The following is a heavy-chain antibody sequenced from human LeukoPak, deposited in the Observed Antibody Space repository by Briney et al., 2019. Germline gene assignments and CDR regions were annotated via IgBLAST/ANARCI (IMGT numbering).Heavy chain of an antibody. D-gene: IGHD3-10*01. J-gene: IGHJ6*02. CDR3: AREGHYYGSGTSGGMDV. Sequence: SETLSLTCTVSGGSISSYYWSWMRQPPGKGLEWFGYIYYSGSTNYNPSLKSRVTISVDTSKNQFSLKLNSVTAADTAVYYCAREGHYYGSGTSGGMDVWGQGITVTVSS. V-gene: IGHV4-59*01. CDR2: IYYSGST. CDR1: GGSISSYY.